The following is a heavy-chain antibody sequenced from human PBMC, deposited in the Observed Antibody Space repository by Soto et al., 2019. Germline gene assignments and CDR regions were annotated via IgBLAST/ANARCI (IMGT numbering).Heavy chain of an antibody. V-gene: IGHV1-69*01. J-gene: IGHJ6*02. CDR1: GGTFSSYA. CDR3: ARDRVTIFGVAEYYYGMDV. D-gene: IGHD3-3*01. CDR2: IIPIFGTA. Sequence: QVQLVQSGAEVKKPGSSVKVSCKASGGTFSSYAISWVRQAPGQVREWMGGIIPIFGTANYAQKFQGRVTITADESTSTAYMELSSLRSEDTAVYYCARDRVTIFGVAEYYYGMDVWGQGTTVTVSS.